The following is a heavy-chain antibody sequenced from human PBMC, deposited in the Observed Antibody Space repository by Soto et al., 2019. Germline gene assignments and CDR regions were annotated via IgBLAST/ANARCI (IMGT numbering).Heavy chain of an antibody. D-gene: IGHD4-17*01. J-gene: IGHJ6*02. Sequence: GASVKVSCKASGYTFTGYYMHWVRQAPGQGLEWMGWINPNSGGTNYAQKFQGRVTMTRDTSISTAYMELSRLRSDDTAVYYCARDFNGDYYGGMDVWGQGTTVTVSS. CDR3: ARDFNGDYYGGMDV. CDR2: INPNSGGT. V-gene: IGHV1-2*02. CDR1: GYTFTGYY.